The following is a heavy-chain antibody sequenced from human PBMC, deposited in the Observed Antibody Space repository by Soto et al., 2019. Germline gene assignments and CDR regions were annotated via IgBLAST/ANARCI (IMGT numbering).Heavy chain of an antibody. J-gene: IGHJ6*03. CDR1: GLTFSSYI. CDR3: ARGGKACSGGSCYAYYYYYMDV. CDR2: ISSSSSYI. D-gene: IGHD2-15*01. Sequence: GGSLRLSCAASGLTFSSYIMNWVRQAPGKGLEWVSSISSSSSYIYYADSVKGRFTISRDNAKNSLYLQMNSLRAEDTAVYYCARGGKACSGGSCYAYYYYYMDVWGKGTTVTVSS. V-gene: IGHV3-21*01.